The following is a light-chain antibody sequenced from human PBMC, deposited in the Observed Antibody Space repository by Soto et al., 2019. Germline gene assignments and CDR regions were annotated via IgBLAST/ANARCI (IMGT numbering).Light chain of an antibody. J-gene: IGKJ4*01. Sequence: DIQMTQSPSTLSAFAGDRVTVTCRASQSISGQLAWYQQRPEKAPNLLISDASNLNGGVPSRFSGSGSGTEFTLTISSLQPDDFATYYCQHYNAYPVTFGGGTKVEIK. CDR2: DAS. V-gene: IGKV1-5*01. CDR3: QHYNAYPVT. CDR1: QSISGQ.